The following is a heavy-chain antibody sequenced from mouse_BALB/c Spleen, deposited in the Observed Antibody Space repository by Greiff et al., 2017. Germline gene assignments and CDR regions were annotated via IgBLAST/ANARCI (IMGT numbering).Heavy chain of an antibody. J-gene: IGHJ4*01. D-gene: IGHD2-14*01. V-gene: IGHV14-4*02. CDR1: GFNIKDYY. CDR2: IDPENCDT. Sequence: VQLQQSGAELVRSGASVKLSCTASGFNIKDYYMHWVKQRPEQGLEWIGWIDPENCDTEYAPKFQGKATMTADTSSNTAYLQLSSLTSEDTAVYYCNAYYRSHFSMDYWGQGTSVTVSS. CDR3: NAYYRSHFSMDY.